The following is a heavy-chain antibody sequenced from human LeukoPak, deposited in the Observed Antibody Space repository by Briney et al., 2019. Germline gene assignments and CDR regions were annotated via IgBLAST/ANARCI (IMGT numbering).Heavy chain of an antibody. Sequence: SETLSLTCTVSGGSISSSSYYWGWIRQPPGKGLEWIGSIYYSGSTYYNPSLKSRVTISVDTSKNQFSLKLSSVTAADTAVYHCARGYCSSTSCYPFDAFDIWGQGTMVTVSS. D-gene: IGHD2-2*01. CDR2: IYYSGST. V-gene: IGHV4-39*01. CDR1: GGSISSSSYY. J-gene: IGHJ3*02. CDR3: ARGYCSSTSCYPFDAFDI.